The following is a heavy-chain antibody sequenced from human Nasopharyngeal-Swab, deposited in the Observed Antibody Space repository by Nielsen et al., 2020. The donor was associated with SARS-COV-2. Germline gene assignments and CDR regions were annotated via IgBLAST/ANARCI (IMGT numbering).Heavy chain of an antibody. CDR3: AKMAGYSSSWYGSSLIDY. Sequence: SLKISCAASGFTFSSYGMHWVRQAPGKGLEWVAVISYDGSNKYYADSVKGRFTISRDNSKNTLYLQMNSLRAEDTAVYYCAKMAGYSSSWYGSSLIDYWGQGTLVTVSS. V-gene: IGHV3-30*18. D-gene: IGHD6-13*01. CDR1: GFTFSSYG. J-gene: IGHJ4*02. CDR2: ISYDGSNK.